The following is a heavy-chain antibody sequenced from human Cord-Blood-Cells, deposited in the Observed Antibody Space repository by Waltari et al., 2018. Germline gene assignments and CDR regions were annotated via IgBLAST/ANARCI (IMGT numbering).Heavy chain of an antibody. CDR2: INSDGSST. Sequence: EVQLVESGGGLVQPGGSLRLSCAASGFTFSSYWMHWARQAPGKGLGWVSRINSDGSSTSYADSVKGRFTISRDNAKNTLYLQMNSLRAEDTAVYYCARAPGYYYYGMDVWGQGTTVTVSS. CDR1: GFTFSSYW. CDR3: ARAPGYYYYGMDV. V-gene: IGHV3-74*01. J-gene: IGHJ6*02.